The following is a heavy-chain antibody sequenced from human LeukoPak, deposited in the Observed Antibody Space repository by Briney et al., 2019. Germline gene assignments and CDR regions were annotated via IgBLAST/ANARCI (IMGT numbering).Heavy chain of an antibody. CDR1: GYTFTSYD. Sequence: ASVKVSCKASGYTFTSYDINWVRQATGQGLEWMGWMNPNSGNTGYAQKFQGRVTMTRNTSISTAYMELSSLRSDDTAVYYCARRAHYDFCPDYWGQGTLVTVSS. J-gene: IGHJ4*02. D-gene: IGHD3-3*01. CDR3: ARRAHYDFCPDY. CDR2: MNPNSGNT. V-gene: IGHV1-8*01.